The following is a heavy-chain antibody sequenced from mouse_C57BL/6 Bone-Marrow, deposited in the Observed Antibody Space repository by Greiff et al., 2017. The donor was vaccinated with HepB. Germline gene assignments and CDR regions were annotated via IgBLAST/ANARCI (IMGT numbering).Heavy chain of an antibody. CDR2: IWSGGST. CDR3: ARETGHYGSSYWYFDV. D-gene: IGHD1-1*01. CDR1: GFSLTSYG. J-gene: IGHJ1*03. V-gene: IGHV2-2*01. Sequence: VQLQQSGPGLVQPSQRLSITCTVSGFSLTSYGVHWVRQSPGKGLEWLGVIWSGGSTDYNAAFISRLSISKDNSKSQVFFKMNSLQADDTAIYYCARETGHYGSSYWYFDVWGTGTTVTVSS.